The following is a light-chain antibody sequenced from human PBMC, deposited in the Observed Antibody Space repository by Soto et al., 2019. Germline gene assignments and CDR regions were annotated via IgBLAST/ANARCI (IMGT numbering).Light chain of an antibody. CDR3: SSYTSSSTRLYV. Sequence: QSALTQPASVSGSPGQSITISCTGTSSDVGGYNYVSWYQQHPGKAPKLMIYDVSNRPSGVSNRFSVSKSGNTASLTISGLQAEDGADYYCSSYTSSSTRLYVFGTGTKVTVL. CDR1: SSDVGGYNY. CDR2: DVS. V-gene: IGLV2-14*01. J-gene: IGLJ1*01.